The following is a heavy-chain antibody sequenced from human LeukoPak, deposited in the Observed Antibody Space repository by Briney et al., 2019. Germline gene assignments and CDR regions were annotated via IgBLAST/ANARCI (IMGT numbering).Heavy chain of an antibody. CDR3: ARVSTVIVFDC. CDR2: ISYDGSNK. CDR1: GFTFSTYA. D-gene: IGHD3-22*01. J-gene: IGHJ4*02. Sequence: TGGSLRLSCAASGFTFSTYAMHWVRQAPGKGLEWVAVISYDGSNKNYADSVNARFTISRDNSKSTLYLQMNSLRAEDTAVYYCARVSTVIVFDCWGQGTLVTVSS. V-gene: IGHV3-30-3*01.